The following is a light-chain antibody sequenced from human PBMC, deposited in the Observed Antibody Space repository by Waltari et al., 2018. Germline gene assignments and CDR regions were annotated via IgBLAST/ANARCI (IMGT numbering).Light chain of an antibody. CDR3: CTFAGYGIYV. CDR2: ELT. V-gene: IGLV2-23*02. CDR1: KDNIGSTHL. Sequence: QSALTQPASVSGSPGQSITISCTGTKDNIGSTHLVSWYQRHPGKAPKLILCELTKRPSGVSGRFSGSKSGNTASLTISGLQAEDEGDFYCCTFAGYGIYVFVTGTVVTVL. J-gene: IGLJ1*01.